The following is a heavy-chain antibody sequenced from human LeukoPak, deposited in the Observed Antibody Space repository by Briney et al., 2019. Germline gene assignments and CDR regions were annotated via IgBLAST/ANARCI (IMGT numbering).Heavy chain of an antibody. CDR3: ARRYRLVSISTYHYNPLDV. J-gene: IGHJ6*02. CDR1: GGPIRNSY. Sequence: SETLSLICTVSGGPIRNSYWRWIRQPPGKGLEWIGYIHYSGSNNYNPPLKSRVAISVDPSKHQFSLRVTSVTAADTAVYYCARRYRLVSISTYHYNPLDVWGQGTTVTVS. CDR2: IHYSGSN. D-gene: IGHD3-9*01. V-gene: IGHV4-59*08.